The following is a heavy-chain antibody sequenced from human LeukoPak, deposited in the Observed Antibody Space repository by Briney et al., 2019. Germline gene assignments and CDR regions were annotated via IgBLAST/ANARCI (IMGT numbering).Heavy chain of an antibody. CDR3: AKDSNSGYVSVGPDY. Sequence: PGGSLRLSCQTPGFVFSNYGMHWVRQAPGKGLEWVAFVRYDGRNQYYADSVQGRFTISRDNSRNTLYLQMNSLRPEDTGVYSCAKDSNSGYVSVGPDYWGLGTLVTVSS. CDR1: GFVFSNYG. CDR2: VRYDGRNQ. J-gene: IGHJ4*02. D-gene: IGHD5-12*01. V-gene: IGHV3-30*02.